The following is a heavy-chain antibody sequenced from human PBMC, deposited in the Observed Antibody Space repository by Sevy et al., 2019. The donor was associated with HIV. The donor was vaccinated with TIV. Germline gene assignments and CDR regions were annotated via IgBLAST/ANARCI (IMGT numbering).Heavy chain of an antibody. CDR2: IKSKTDGGTT. Sequence: GGSLRLSCAASAFTFSNAWMSWVRQAPGKGLEWVGRIKSKTDGGTTDYAAPVKGRFTISRNDSKNTLYLQMNSRKTEDTAVYYCTTHLGYCSGGSCYYFLGWGQGTLVTVSS. J-gene: IGHJ4*02. D-gene: IGHD2-15*01. CDR3: TTHLGYCSGGSCYYFLG. CDR1: AFTFSNAW. V-gene: IGHV3-15*01.